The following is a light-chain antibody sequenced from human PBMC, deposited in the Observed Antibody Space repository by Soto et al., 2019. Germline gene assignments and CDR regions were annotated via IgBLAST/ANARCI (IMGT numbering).Light chain of an antibody. CDR1: SSDVGGYNY. CDR3: SSYAGSNILYV. CDR2: GVN. Sequence: QSVLTQPPSASGSPGQSVTISCTGTSSDVGGYNYVSWYQQHPGKAPQLVIYGVNKRASGVPDRFSGSKYGNTASLTVSGLQAEDEADYYCSSYAGSNILYVFGTGTKLTVL. V-gene: IGLV2-8*01. J-gene: IGLJ1*01.